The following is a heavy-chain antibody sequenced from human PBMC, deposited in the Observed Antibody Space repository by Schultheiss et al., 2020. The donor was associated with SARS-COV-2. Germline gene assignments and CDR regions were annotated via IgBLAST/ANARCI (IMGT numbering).Heavy chain of an antibody. CDR2: ISYSGST. J-gene: IGHJ4*02. CDR3: ARYSDSDLNLDF. Sequence: SETLSLTCTVSGGSINSGGYYWSWIRQHPGRGLEWIGHISYSGSTYYNPSLKSRVTISVDTSKNQFSLKLRSVTAADTALYFCARYSDSDLNLDFWGQGTLVTVSS. D-gene: IGHD5-12*01. V-gene: IGHV4-31*03. CDR1: GGSINSGGYY.